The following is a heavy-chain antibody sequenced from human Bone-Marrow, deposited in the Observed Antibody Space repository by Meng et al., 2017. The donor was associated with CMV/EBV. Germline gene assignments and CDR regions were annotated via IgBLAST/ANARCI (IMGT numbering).Heavy chain of an antibody. Sequence: GESLKISCAASGFTFSSYEMNWVRQAPGKGLEWVAFIRYDGSNKYYADSAKGRFTISRDNSKNTLYLQMNSLRAEDTAVYYCARCVWSGYYYYGMDVWGQGTTVTVSS. V-gene: IGHV3-30*02. CDR3: ARCVWSGYYYYGMDV. CDR1: GFTFSSYE. J-gene: IGHJ6*02. CDR2: IRYDGSNK. D-gene: IGHD3-3*01.